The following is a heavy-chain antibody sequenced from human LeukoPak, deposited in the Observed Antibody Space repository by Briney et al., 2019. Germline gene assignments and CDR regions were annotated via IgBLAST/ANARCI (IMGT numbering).Heavy chain of an antibody. D-gene: IGHD4-23*01. Sequence: PSETLSLTCTVSGGSMSSGGYYWSWIRQHPGKGLEWIGYIYYSGSTYYNPSLKSRVTISVDTSKNQFSLKLSSVTAADTAVYYCARGIRGGNSQNFDYWGQGTLVTVSS. V-gene: IGHV4-31*03. J-gene: IGHJ4*02. CDR1: GGSMSSGGYY. CDR3: ARGIRGGNSQNFDY. CDR2: IYYSGST.